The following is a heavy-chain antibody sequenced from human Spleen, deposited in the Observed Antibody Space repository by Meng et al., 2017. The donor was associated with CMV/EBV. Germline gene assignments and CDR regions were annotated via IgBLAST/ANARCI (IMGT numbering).Heavy chain of an antibody. D-gene: IGHD2-2*01. CDR2: IDYSGST. J-gene: IGHJ4*02. Sequence: SETLSLTCTVSGGSISSSTYYWGWIRQPPGKALEWIGSIDYSGSTYYNPSLKSRVTISVDTSKNHFSLKLSSVTAADTAVYYCARHRPIVVVPAAHFDYWGQGTLVTVSS. CDR3: ARHRPIVVVPAAHFDY. CDR1: GGSISSSTYY. V-gene: IGHV4-39*01.